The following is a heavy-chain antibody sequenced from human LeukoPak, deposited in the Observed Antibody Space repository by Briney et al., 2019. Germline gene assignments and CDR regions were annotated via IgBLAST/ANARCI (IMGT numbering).Heavy chain of an antibody. J-gene: IGHJ5*02. Sequence: GASVKVSCKASGYTFTNYDINWVRQAPGQGLEWMGWISAYIGNTYYAQKFQGRVTMTTDTSTSTAYMELRSLRSDDTAVYYCAREPPPRYGSGSYTNWFDPWGQGTLVTVSS. CDR1: GYTFTNYD. CDR2: ISAYIGNT. V-gene: IGHV1-18*01. CDR3: AREPPPRYGSGSYTNWFDP. D-gene: IGHD3-10*01.